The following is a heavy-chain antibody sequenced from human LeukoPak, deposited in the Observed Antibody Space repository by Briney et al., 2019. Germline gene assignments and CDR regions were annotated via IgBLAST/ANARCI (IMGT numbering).Heavy chain of an antibody. CDR2: ISGNGGSA. CDR1: GFTFSSYA. D-gene: IGHD1-26*01. Sequence: GGSLRLSCAASGFTFSSYAMSWVRQAPGKGLEWVSGISGNGGSANYADSVKGRFTISRDNSKNTLYLQMNSLRAEDTAVYYCAKQSSPSYMGYFQHWGQATLVTVSS. V-gene: IGHV3-23*01. J-gene: IGHJ1*01. CDR3: AKQSSPSYMGYFQH.